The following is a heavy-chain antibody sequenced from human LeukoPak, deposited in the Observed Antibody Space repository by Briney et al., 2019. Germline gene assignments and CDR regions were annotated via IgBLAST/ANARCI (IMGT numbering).Heavy chain of an antibody. D-gene: IGHD5-12*01. J-gene: IGHJ4*02. CDR1: GFTFSDAW. CDR2: IIGSSGAT. Sequence: GGSLRLSCAGSGFTFSDAWMNWVRQAPGKGLEWVSLIIGSSGATFYADSVKGRFTISRDHSKNTLYLQMNSLRAEDTAVYYCAKGGYDYVEIGYFDYWGQGTLVTVSS. CDR3: AKGGYDYVEIGYFDY. V-gene: IGHV3-23*01.